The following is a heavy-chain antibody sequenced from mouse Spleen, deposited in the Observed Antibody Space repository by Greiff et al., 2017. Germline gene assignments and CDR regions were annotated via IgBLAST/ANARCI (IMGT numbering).Heavy chain of an antibody. V-gene: IGHV5-9-3*01. D-gene: IGHD2-14*01. CDR1: GFTFSSYA. J-gene: IGHJ1*01. Sequence: EVHLVESGGGLVKLGGSLKLSCAASGFTFSSYAMSWVRQTPEKRLEWVATISSGGGNTYYPDSVKGRFTISRDNAKNTLYLQMSSLKSEDTAMYYCARQNSYDYRYPYRYFDVWGAGTTVTVSS. CDR2: ISSGGGNT. CDR3: ARQNSYDYRYPYRYFDV.